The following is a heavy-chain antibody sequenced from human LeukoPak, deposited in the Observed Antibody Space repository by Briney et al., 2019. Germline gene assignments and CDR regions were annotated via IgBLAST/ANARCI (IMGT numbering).Heavy chain of an antibody. V-gene: IGHV1-3*01. J-gene: IGHJ4*02. CDR1: GYTFTSYA. D-gene: IGHD1-1*01. CDR3: ATVPPSTTGIYFLDY. Sequence: ASVKVSCKASGYTFTSYAMHWVRQAPGQRLEWMGWINAGNGNTKYSQKFQGRVTMTEDTSTDTAYMELSSLRSEDTAVYYCATVPPSTTGIYFLDYWGQGTLVTVSS. CDR2: INAGNGNT.